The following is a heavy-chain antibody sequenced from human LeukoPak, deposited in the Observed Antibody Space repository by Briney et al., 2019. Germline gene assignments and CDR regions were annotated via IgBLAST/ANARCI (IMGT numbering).Heavy chain of an antibody. CDR3: ARDYYHARRAYGMDV. V-gene: IGHV3-11*01. CDR2: ISSSGTTK. D-gene: IGHD3-10*01. CDR1: GFTFSDYY. J-gene: IGHJ6*02. Sequence: GGSLRLSCAASGFTFSDYYMSWIRQAPGKGLECVSYISSSGTTKYYADSVKGRFTISRDNAKRSPYLQMNSLRDEDTAVYYCARDYYHARRAYGMDVWGQGTTVTVSS.